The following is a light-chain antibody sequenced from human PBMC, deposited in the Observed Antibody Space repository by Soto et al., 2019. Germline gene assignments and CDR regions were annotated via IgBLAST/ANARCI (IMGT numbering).Light chain of an antibody. Sequence: DSQMPKSPSTLAASLGDRFGVTCGASQSISSWLAWYRRKPGKAPKLLIYKASNLESGVPSRFSGSGSGTEFTLTISSLQADDFATYYCQQFNSYSWTFGQGTKVDIK. J-gene: IGKJ1*01. CDR1: QSISSW. CDR3: QQFNSYSWT. V-gene: IGKV1-5*03. CDR2: KAS.